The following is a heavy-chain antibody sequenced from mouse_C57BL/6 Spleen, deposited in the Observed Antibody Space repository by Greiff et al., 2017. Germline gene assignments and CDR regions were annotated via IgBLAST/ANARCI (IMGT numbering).Heavy chain of an antibody. CDR2: INPNYGTT. Sequence: EVKLVESGPELVKPGASVKISCKASGYSFTDYNMNWVKQSNGKSLEWIGVINPNYGTTSYNQKFKGKATLTVDQSSSTAYMQLNSLTSEDSAVYYCARSFYDGYPYYAMDYWGQGTSVTVSS. D-gene: IGHD2-3*01. CDR3: ARSFYDGYPYYAMDY. J-gene: IGHJ4*01. V-gene: IGHV1-39*01. CDR1: GYSFTDYN.